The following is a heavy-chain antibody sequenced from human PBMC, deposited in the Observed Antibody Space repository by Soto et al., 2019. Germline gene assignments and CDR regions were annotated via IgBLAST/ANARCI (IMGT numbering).Heavy chain of an antibody. CDR3: ARRGNYGHLGWFDF. Sequence: SETLSLTCTVSGGSISSYFWSWIRQPPGRGLEWFGNIYDTGSTNYNPSLKSRVTISEDTSKNQFSLKLTSVTAADTAVYYCARRGNYGHLGWFDFRAQGTLVTVSS. CDR2: IYDTGST. V-gene: IGHV4-59*01. D-gene: IGHD4-17*01. CDR1: GGSISSYF. J-gene: IGHJ5*01.